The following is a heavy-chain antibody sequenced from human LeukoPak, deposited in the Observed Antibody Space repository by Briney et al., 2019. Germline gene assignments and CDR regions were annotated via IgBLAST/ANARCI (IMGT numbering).Heavy chain of an antibody. CDR2: ISYDGSNK. D-gene: IGHD3-3*01. Sequence: PGRSLRLSCAASGFTFSSYGMHWVRQAPGKGLEWVAVISYDGSNKYYADSVKGRFTISRDNSKNTLYLQMNSLRAEDTAVYYCAKIPSPPPTYDFWSGYYNENDYWGQGTLVTVSS. CDR1: GFTFSSYG. J-gene: IGHJ4*02. V-gene: IGHV3-30*18. CDR3: AKIPSPPPTYDFWSGYYNENDY.